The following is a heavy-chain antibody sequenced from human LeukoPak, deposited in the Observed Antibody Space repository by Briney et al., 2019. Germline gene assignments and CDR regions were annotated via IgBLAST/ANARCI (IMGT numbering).Heavy chain of an antibody. V-gene: IGHV3-7*05. Sequence: AGGSLRLSCAASGFSFSIYYMSWVRQAPGKGLEWVANIKQDGSEKYYVDSVKGRFTISRDNAKNSLYLQMNSPRAEDTAVYYCANYGANDAFDIWGQGTMVTVSS. D-gene: IGHD4-17*01. CDR1: GFSFSIYY. CDR2: IKQDGSEK. J-gene: IGHJ3*02. CDR3: ANYGANDAFDI.